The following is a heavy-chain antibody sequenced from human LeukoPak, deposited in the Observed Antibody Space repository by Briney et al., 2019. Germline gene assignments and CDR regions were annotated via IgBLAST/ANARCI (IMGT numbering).Heavy chain of an antibody. V-gene: IGHV3-53*01. D-gene: IGHD3-9*01. Sequence: GGSLRLSCAASGFTVGSNYMSWVRQAPGKGLEWVSVIYSGGSTYYADSVKGRFTISRDNSKNTLYLQMNSLRAEDTAVYYCARKRYDILTGGGAFDIWGQGTMVTVSS. CDR1: GFTVGSNY. J-gene: IGHJ3*02. CDR2: IYSGGST. CDR3: ARKRYDILTGGGAFDI.